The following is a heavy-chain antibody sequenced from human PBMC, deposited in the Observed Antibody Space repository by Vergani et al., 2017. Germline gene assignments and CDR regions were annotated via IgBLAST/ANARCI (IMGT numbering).Heavy chain of an antibody. CDR3: AGLPGYYFDY. Sequence: QVQLVESGGGLVKPGGSLRLSCAASGFTFSDYYMSCIRQAPGKGLEGVSYISSSSSYTNYADSVKGRFTISRDNAKNSLYLQMNSLRAEDTAVYYCAGLPGYYFDYWGQGTLVTVSS. V-gene: IGHV3-11*05. J-gene: IGHJ4*02. D-gene: IGHD1-1*01. CDR1: GFTFSDYY. CDR2: ISSSSSYT.